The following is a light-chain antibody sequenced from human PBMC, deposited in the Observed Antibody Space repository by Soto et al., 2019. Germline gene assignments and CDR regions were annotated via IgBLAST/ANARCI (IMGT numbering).Light chain of an antibody. CDR1: ASTIGRNY. J-gene: IGLJ1*01. CDR2: RNS. Sequence: QSVLTQSPSASGTPGQRVTISCSGSASTIGRNYVYWYQQLPGMAPKLLIYRNSQQPSGVPDRFSGSKSGTSASLAISGLRSEDEADYYCAAWDDNLSGFYVFGAGTKVTVL. V-gene: IGLV1-47*01. CDR3: AAWDDNLSGFYV.